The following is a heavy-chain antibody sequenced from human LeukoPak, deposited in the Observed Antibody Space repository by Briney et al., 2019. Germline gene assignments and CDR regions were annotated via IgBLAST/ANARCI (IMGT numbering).Heavy chain of an antibody. D-gene: IGHD2-2*02. CDR1: GSSISSSSYY. CDR2: IYYSGSA. CDR3: ARTVAVVPAAIENHNWFDP. Sequence: PSETLSLTCTVSGSSISSSSYYWGWIRQPPGKGLEWIGTIYYSGSAYYNPSLKSRVTISVDTSKNQFSLKLSSVTAADTAVYYCARTVAVVPAAIENHNWFDPWGQGTLVTVSS. V-gene: IGHV4-39*01. J-gene: IGHJ5*02.